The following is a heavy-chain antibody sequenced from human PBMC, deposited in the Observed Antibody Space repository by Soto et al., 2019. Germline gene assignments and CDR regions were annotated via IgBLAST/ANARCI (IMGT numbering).Heavy chain of an antibody. D-gene: IGHD5-18*01. J-gene: IGHJ4*02. CDR2: ISAYHGTT. V-gene: IGHV1-18*01. CDR1: GYTFTSYG. CDR3: ARVVYSYGSAYYFDY. Sequence: QVQLVQSGAEVKKPGASVKVSCKATGYTFTSYGITWVRQAPGQGLEWMGWISAYHGTTNYAEKIQGRVTMTTDTSTSTAYMDLRSLRSDDTAVYYCARVVYSYGSAYYFDYWGLGTLVTVSS.